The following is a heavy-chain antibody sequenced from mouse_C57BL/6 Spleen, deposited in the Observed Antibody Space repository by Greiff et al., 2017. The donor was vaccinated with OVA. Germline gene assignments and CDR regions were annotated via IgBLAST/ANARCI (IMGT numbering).Heavy chain of an antibody. Sequence: EVKLQESGGGLVKPGGSLKLSCAASGFTFSSYAMSWVRQTPEKRLEWVATISDGGSYTYYPDNVKGRFTISRDNAKNNLYLQMSHLKSEDTAMYYCARDRNDWDAMDYWGQGTSVTVSS. CDR2: ISDGGSYT. D-gene: IGHD2-4*01. CDR3: ARDRNDWDAMDY. V-gene: IGHV5-4*01. CDR1: GFTFSSYA. J-gene: IGHJ4*01.